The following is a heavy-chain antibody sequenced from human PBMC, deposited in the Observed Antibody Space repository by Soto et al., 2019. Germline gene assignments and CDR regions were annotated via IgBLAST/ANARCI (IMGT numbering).Heavy chain of an antibody. CDR2: IYWDDDK. J-gene: IGHJ6*02. D-gene: IGHD2-21*01. CDR3: VQSRCGGDCLQSYSSHSYYGLDV. CDR1: GFSLSTTGVG. Sequence: QITLKESGPTLVKPTQTLTLTCTFSGFSLSTTGVGVGWIRQPPGKALEWLALIYWDDDKRYNPSLKSRLTITKDTSKNQVFLTMTHMDPVDTATYYCVQSRCGGDCLQSYSSHSYYGLDVWGQGTTVTVSS. V-gene: IGHV2-5*02.